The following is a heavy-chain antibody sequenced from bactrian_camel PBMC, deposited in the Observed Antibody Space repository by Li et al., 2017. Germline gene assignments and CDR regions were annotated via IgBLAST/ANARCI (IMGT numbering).Heavy chain of an antibody. CDR2: IGTDGST. D-gene: IGHD7*01. CDR1: GYDATTSR. Sequence: VQLVESGGGSVQTGESLRISCVVSGYDATTSRMGWFRQAPRKAREKVAAIGTDGSTFYADSVKGRFTISQDYDKKTLYLEMNSLKPEDAAVYYCAARWGPTAVAGRGIFDEYNDWGQGTQVTVST. V-gene: IGHV3S53*01. CDR3: AARWGPTAVAGRGIFDEYND. J-gene: IGHJ4*01.